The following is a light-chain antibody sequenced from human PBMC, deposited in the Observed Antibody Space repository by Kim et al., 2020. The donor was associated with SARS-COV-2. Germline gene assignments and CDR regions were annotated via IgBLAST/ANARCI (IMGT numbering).Light chain of an antibody. Sequence: VSPGESAPLSCRASQSVSTNLAWYQQQPGQAPRLLIYGASTRATGIPARFSGSGSGTEFTLTLSSLQSEDFAVYYCQQYNTWLITFGQGTRLEIK. V-gene: IGKV3D-15*01. CDR3: QQYNTWLIT. CDR2: GAS. CDR1: QSVSTN. J-gene: IGKJ5*01.